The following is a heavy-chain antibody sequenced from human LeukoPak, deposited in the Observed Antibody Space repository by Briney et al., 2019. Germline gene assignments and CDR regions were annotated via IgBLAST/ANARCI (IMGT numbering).Heavy chain of an antibody. V-gene: IGHV3-53*01. D-gene: IGHD3-16*01. CDR3: ARDGVWGDYVWGSFDY. CDR2: INSGGST. Sequence: PGGSLRLSCAASGCTVSSNYMSWVRQPPGKGLEWVSAINSGGSTNYADSVKGRFTISRDNSKNTLYLQMNSLRAEDTAVYYCARDGVWGDYVWGSFDYWGQGTLVTVSS. CDR1: GCTVSSNY. J-gene: IGHJ4*02.